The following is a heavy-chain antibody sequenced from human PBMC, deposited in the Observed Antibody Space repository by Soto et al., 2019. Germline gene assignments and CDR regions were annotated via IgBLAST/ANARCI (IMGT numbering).Heavy chain of an antibody. CDR3: ARDKTSNV. Sequence: SETLSLTCTVSGVSISSYYWSWIRQPPGKGLEWIGYIYYSGSTNYNPSLKSRVTISVDTSKNQFSLKLSSVTAADTAVYYCARDKTSNVWGKGTTVTVSS. V-gene: IGHV4-59*01. J-gene: IGHJ6*04. CDR1: GVSISSYY. CDR2: IYYSGST.